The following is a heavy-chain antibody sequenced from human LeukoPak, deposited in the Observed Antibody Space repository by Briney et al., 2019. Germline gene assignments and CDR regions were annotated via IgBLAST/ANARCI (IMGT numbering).Heavy chain of an antibody. J-gene: IGHJ6*03. Sequence: SETLSLTCAVYGGSFSGYYWSWIRQPPGKGLEWIGEINHSGSTYYNPSLKSRVTISVDTSKNQFSLKLSSVAAADTAVYYCATNTVTPYYYYYMDVWGKGTTVTVSS. CDR2: INHSGST. V-gene: IGHV4-34*01. CDR1: GGSFSGYY. D-gene: IGHD4-17*01. CDR3: ATNTVTPYYYYYMDV.